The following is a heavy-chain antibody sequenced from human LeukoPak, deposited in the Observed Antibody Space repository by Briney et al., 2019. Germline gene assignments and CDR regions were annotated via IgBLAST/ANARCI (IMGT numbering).Heavy chain of an antibody. J-gene: IGHJ3*01. Sequence: GGSLRLSCAGSGFTFSNYAMSWDRQAPGKGLEWVSVISGNGDTTYYADSVKGRFTISRDNSKNTLYLQMNSLRAEDTAIYSCAKDYRGSGYFFDVWGQGTMVAVSS. CDR3: AKDYRGSGYFFDV. CDR2: ISGNGDTT. CDR1: GFTFSNYA. D-gene: IGHD3-3*01. V-gene: IGHV3-23*01.